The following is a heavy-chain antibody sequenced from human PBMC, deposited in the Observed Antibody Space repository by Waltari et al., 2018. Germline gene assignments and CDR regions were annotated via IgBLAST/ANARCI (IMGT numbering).Heavy chain of an antibody. D-gene: IGHD2-15*01. V-gene: IGHV4-4*02. Sequence: QLQLQASGPGLVKPSGTLSLTCAVSGDSMSSNYWWSWVRQPPEKGLEWIGQIYRSGRTNYNPSLESRVTISLDTSNNQFSLKLTSTTAADTAIYYCARDRGRGLYLDSWGQGTLVTVSP. J-gene: IGHJ4*02. CDR2: IYRSGRT. CDR1: GDSMSSNYW. CDR3: ARDRGRGLYLDS.